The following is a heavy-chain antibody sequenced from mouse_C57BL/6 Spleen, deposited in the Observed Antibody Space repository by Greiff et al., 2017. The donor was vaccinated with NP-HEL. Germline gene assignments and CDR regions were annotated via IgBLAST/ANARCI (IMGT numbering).Heavy chain of an antibody. CDR2: INPNNGGT. J-gene: IGHJ3*01. V-gene: IGHV1-22*01. Sequence: VQLKESGPELVKPGASVKMSCKASGYTFTDYNMHWVKQSHGKSLEWIGYINPNNGGTSYNQKFKGKATLTVNKSSSTAYMELRSLTSEDSAVYYCARGDYYYGSSSSWFAYWGQGTLVTVSA. D-gene: IGHD1-1*01. CDR3: ARGDYYYGSSSSWFAY. CDR1: GYTFTDYN.